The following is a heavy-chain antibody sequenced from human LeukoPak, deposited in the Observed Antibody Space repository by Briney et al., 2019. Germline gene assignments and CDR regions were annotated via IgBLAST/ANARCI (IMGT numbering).Heavy chain of an antibody. D-gene: IGHD3-16*01. J-gene: IGHJ4*02. CDR1: GGSISNYY. V-gene: IGHV4-59*08. CDR2: IYYSGST. Sequence: SETLSLTCTVSGGSISNYYWTWIRQPPGKGLEWIGYIYYSGSTNYNPSLRSRVTISLDTSKTQFSLRLSSLTAADTAVYYCARRRAGPGLYYFDYWGPGTLVTVSS. CDR3: ARRRAGPGLYYFDY.